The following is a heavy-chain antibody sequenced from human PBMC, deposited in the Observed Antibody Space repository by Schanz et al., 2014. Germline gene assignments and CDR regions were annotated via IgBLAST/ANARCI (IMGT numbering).Heavy chain of an antibody. D-gene: IGHD3-22*01. J-gene: IGHJ4*02. CDR3: ARSMIIVDKAFDY. V-gene: IGHV3-7*01. CDR2: IKQDESER. CDR1: GFTFSIHY. Sequence: EVQLVESGGGLVQPGGSLRLSCAASGFTFSIHYMSWVRQAPGKGLEWVANIKQDESERSYVDSVKGRFTISRDNAKNSLYLQMNSLRAEDTAVYYCARSMIIVDKAFDYWGQGTLVTVSS.